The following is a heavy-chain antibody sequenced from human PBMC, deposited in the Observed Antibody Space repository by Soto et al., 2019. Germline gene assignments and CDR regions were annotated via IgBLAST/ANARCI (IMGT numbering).Heavy chain of an antibody. Sequence: QVQLVQSGAEVKKPGSSVKVSCKASGGTFSSYAISWVRQAPGQGLEWMGGIIPIFGTANYAQKFQGRVMITADESTSKAYIQMSRLRSEDKALYYCASSSSTKTLGGPYYFDDWGQGTLVTVSS. CDR2: IIPIFGTA. CDR1: GGTFSSYA. J-gene: IGHJ4*02. D-gene: IGHD6-13*01. V-gene: IGHV1-69*01. CDR3: ASSSSTKTLGGPYYFDD.